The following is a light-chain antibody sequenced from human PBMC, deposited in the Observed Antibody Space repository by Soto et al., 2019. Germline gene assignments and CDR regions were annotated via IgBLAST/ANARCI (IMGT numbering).Light chain of an antibody. CDR1: LGIRNF. Sequence: DIQVTQSPSSLSASVGDRVTITCRASLGIRNFLAWYQQXXXXVPKLLIYAASTLQSGVPSRFSGSGSGTDFTLTISSLQPEDVATYYCQKYDSAPFTFGQGTRLEIK. V-gene: IGKV1-27*01. J-gene: IGKJ5*01. CDR2: AAS. CDR3: QKYDSAPFT.